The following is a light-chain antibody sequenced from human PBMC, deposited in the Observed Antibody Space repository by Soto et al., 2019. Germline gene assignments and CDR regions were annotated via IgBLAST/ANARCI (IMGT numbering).Light chain of an antibody. CDR2: SDN. CDR3: AAWDDSLNGYV. J-gene: IGLJ1*01. V-gene: IGLV1-44*01. Sequence: QSVLTQPPSASGTPGQRVTISCSGSSSNIGSSTVSWFQQLPGTAPKLLIYSDNLRPSGVPDRFSGSKSGTSASLAISGLQSEDEADYYCAAWDDSLNGYVFATGTKVTVL. CDR1: SSNIGSST.